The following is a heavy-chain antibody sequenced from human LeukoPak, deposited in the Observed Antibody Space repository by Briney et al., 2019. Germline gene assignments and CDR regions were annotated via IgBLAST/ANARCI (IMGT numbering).Heavy chain of an antibody. Sequence: ASVKVSCKASGYTFPSYFMHWVRQAPGQGLEWMGIINPTGGSTTYAQKFQGRVTMTRDTSTSTVYMKLSSLRSDDTAVYYCARTAARRFDYWGQGTLVTVSP. V-gene: IGHV1-46*01. J-gene: IGHJ4*02. CDR2: INPTGGST. CDR1: GYTFPSYF. CDR3: ARTAARRFDY. D-gene: IGHD6-6*01.